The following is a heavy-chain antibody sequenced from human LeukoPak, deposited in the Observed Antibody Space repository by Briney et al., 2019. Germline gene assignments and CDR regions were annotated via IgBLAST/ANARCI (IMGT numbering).Heavy chain of an antibody. Sequence: GGSLRLSCAASGFTVSSNYMSWVRQAPGKGLEWVSVIYSGGSTYYADSVKGRFTISRDNSKNTLYLQMNSLRAEDTAVYYCARSHYYDSSGYSVDNFAYWGQGTLVTVSS. D-gene: IGHD3-22*01. V-gene: IGHV3-66*01. J-gene: IGHJ4*02. CDR3: ARSHYYDSSGYSVDNFAY. CDR2: IYSGGST. CDR1: GFTVSSNY.